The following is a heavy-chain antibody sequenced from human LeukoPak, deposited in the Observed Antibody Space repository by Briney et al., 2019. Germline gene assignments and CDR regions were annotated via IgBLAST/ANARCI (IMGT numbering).Heavy chain of an antibody. Sequence: PGGSLRLSCAASGFTFSSYAMRWVRQAPGKGLEYVSAISSNGGSTYYANSVKGRFTISRDNSKNTLYLQMGSLRAEDMAVYYCARARFLEWSPFDYWGQGTLVTVSS. CDR3: ARARFLEWSPFDY. CDR2: ISSNGGST. CDR1: GFTFSSYA. D-gene: IGHD3-3*01. J-gene: IGHJ4*02. V-gene: IGHV3-64*01.